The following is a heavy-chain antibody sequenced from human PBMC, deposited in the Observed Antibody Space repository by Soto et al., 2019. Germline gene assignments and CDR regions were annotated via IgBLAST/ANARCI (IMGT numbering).Heavy chain of an antibody. J-gene: IGHJ4*02. Sequence: ASVKVSCKASGYTFTSYAMHWVRQAPGQRLEWMGWISAGNGNTKYSQKFQGRVTITRDTSASTAYMELSSLRSEDTAVYYCARDIAEHYFDYWGQGTLVTVSS. CDR2: ISAGNGNT. CDR3: ARDIAEHYFDY. CDR1: GYTFTSYA. V-gene: IGHV1-3*01. D-gene: IGHD3-16*02.